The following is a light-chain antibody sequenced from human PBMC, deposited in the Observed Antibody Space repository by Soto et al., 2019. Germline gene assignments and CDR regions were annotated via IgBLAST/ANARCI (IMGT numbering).Light chain of an antibody. Sequence: EIVMTQSPATLSVSPGEGATVSCRASQSVSSHLAWYQQKPGQAPRLLIYGASSRATGIPDRFSGSGSGTDFTLTISSLEPEDSAVYYCQQRHMWPITFGQGTRLEIK. CDR1: QSVSSH. CDR2: GAS. J-gene: IGKJ5*01. V-gene: IGKV3-11*01. CDR3: QQRHMWPIT.